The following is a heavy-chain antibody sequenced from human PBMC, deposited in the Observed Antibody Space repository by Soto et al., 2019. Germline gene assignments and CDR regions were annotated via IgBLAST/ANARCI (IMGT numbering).Heavy chain of an antibody. J-gene: IGHJ4*02. CDR1: GFTFDDYA. V-gene: IGHV3-9*01. CDR2: ISWNSGSI. Sequence: GGSLRLSCAASGFTFDDYAMHWVRQAPGKGLEWVSGISWNSGSIGYADSVKGRFTISRDNAKNSLYLQMNSLRAEDTALYYCAKSGGYDGYYFDYWGQGTLVTVSS. D-gene: IGHD5-12*01. CDR3: AKSGGYDGYYFDY.